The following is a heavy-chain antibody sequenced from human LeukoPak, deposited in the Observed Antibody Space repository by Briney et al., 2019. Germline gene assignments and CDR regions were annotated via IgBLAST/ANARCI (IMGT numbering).Heavy chain of an antibody. Sequence: GGSLRLSCAASGFTFSSYAMSWVRQAPGKGLEWVSAISGSGGSTYYADSVKGRFTISRDNSKNTLYLQMNSLRAEDTAVYYCAKDRSITIFGVVITHDAFDIWGQGTMVTVSS. J-gene: IGHJ3*02. V-gene: IGHV3-23*01. CDR1: GFTFSSYA. CDR3: AKDRSITIFGVVITHDAFDI. CDR2: ISGSGGST. D-gene: IGHD3-3*01.